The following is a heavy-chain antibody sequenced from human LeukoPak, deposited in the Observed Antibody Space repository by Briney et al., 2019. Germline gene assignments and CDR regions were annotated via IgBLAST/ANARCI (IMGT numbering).Heavy chain of an antibody. J-gene: IGHJ4*02. CDR2: IYYSGST. CDR1: GGSISSYY. V-gene: IGHV4-59*01. D-gene: IGHD3-22*01. Sequence: TSETLSLTCTVSGGSISSYYWSWLRQPPGKGLEWIGYIYYSGSTNYNPSLKSRVTISVDTSKNQFSLKLSSATAADTAVYYCARGPSPYYYDSSGFGRAFDYWGQGTLVTVSS. CDR3: ARGPSPYYYDSSGFGRAFDY.